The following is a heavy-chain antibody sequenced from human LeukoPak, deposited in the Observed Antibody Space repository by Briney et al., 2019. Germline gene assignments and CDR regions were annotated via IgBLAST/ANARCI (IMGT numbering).Heavy chain of an antibody. Sequence: ASVKVSCKASGYTFTSYAMHWVRQAPGQRLEWMGWINAGNGNTKYSQEFQGRVTITRDTSASTAYMELSSLRSEDTAVYYCAREDDYGDYIWSNWGQGTLVTVSS. J-gene: IGHJ4*02. CDR3: AREDDYGDYIWSN. D-gene: IGHD4-17*01. V-gene: IGHV1-3*03. CDR2: INAGNGNT. CDR1: GYTFTSYA.